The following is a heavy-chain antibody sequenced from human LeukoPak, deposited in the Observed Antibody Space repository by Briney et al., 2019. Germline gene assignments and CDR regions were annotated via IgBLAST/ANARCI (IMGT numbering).Heavy chain of an antibody. Sequence: PGGSLRLSCAASGFTFSRYGMYWVRQAPGKGLEWVAIISYDGSNKYYADSVKGRFTISRDNSKNTLYLQMNSLRAEDTAVYYCARMASGVPGYWGQGTLVTVSS. CDR3: ARMASGVPGY. D-gene: IGHD5-24*01. V-gene: IGHV3-30*03. J-gene: IGHJ4*02. CDR1: GFTFSRYG. CDR2: ISYDGSNK.